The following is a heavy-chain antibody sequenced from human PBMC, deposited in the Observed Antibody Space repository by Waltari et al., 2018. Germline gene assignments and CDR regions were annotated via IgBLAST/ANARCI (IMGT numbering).Heavy chain of an antibody. V-gene: IGHV3-21*02. CDR2: ISSSSSYI. D-gene: IGHD3-10*01. J-gene: IGHJ4*02. CDR3: ARGSVGELFHFDY. CDR1: GFPFSGAA. Sequence: EVRLVESGGGLVQPGGSLRLSCLGSGFPFSGAAINWVRQAPGKGLEWVSSISSSSSYIYYADSVKGRFTISRDNTKNSLYLQMNSLRAEDTAVYYCARGSVGELFHFDYWGQGTLVTVSS.